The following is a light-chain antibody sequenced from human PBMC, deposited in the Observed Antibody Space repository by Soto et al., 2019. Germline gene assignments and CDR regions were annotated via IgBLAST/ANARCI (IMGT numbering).Light chain of an antibody. V-gene: IGLV2-14*03. CDR2: NVY. CDR3: SSYTISRTYV. J-gene: IGLJ1*01. Sequence: QSVLTQPASVSGSPGQSITISCTGTISDVGAYNFVSWHQQHPGKAPKLIIYNVYDRPSGISYRFSGSKSGNTASLTISGLQGKDEADYYCSSYTISRTYVFGTGTKVTVL. CDR1: ISDVGAYNF.